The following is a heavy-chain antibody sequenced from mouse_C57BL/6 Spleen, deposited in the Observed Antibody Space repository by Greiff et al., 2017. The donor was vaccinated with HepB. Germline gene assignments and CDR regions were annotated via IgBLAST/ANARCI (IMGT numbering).Heavy chain of an antibody. CDR1: GYTFTSYW. CDR3: ARWYGS. V-gene: IGHV1-61*01. CDR2: IYPSDSET. J-gene: IGHJ2*01. Sequence: QVHVKQPGAELVRPGSSVKLSCKASGYTFTSYWMDWVKQRPGQGLEWIGNIYPSDSETHYNQKFKDKATLTVDKSSSTAYMQLSSLTSEDSAVYYCARWYGSWGQGTTLTVSS. D-gene: IGHD1-1*01.